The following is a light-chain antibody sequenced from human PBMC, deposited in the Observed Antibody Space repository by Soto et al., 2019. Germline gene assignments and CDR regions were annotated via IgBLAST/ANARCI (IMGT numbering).Light chain of an antibody. J-gene: IGKJ1*01. V-gene: IGKV3-20*01. CDR3: QQYGSSPRT. CDR2: GAS. Sequence: EIVLRQSPGTVSLSPGERATLSCRASQSVSSSYLAWYQQKPGQAPRLLIYGASSRATGIPDRFSGSGSGTDFTLTISRLEPEDFAVYYCQQYGSSPRTFGQGTRW. CDR1: QSVSSSY.